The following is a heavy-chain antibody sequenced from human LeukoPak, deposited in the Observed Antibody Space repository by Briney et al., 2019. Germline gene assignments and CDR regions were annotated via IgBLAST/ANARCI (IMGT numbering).Heavy chain of an antibody. V-gene: IGHV3-48*01. CDR1: GFTFSTYS. CDR2: ISDSSGTI. CDR3: ASPFDY. Sequence: GGSLRLSCAASGFTFSTYSMNWVRQAPGKGLEWVSYISDSSGTIYYADSVKGRFTTSRDNAKNSLYLQMNSLRAEDTAVYYCASPFDYWGQGTLVTVSS. J-gene: IGHJ4*02.